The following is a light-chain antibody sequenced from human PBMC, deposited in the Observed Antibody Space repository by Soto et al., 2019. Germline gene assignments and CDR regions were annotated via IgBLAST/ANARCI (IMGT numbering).Light chain of an antibody. CDR3: QQYNSYST. Sequence: IQLTQSLSTLSASVGDSVTITCRARQSISSWLAWYQQKPGKAPKLLIYDASSLESGVPSRFSGSGSGTEFTLTISSLQPDDFATYYCQQYNSYSTFGQGTKVDIK. CDR1: QSISSW. CDR2: DAS. V-gene: IGKV1-5*01. J-gene: IGKJ1*01.